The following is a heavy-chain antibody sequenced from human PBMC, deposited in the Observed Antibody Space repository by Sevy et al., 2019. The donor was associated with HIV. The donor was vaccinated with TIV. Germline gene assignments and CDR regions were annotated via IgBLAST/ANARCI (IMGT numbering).Heavy chain of an antibody. V-gene: IGHV4-59*01. CDR3: XXXXXXXXXXXSLNWFDP. CDR2: IYYTGST. Sequence: SETLSLTCTVSGGSISTYYWSWIRQSPGKGLEYIGYIYYTGSTNYNPSLKSRVTISVDTSKNQFSLKLRSVTAVDTXXXXXXXXXXXXXXXXSLNWFDPWGQGTLVTVSS. CDR1: GGSISTYY. J-gene: IGHJ5*02.